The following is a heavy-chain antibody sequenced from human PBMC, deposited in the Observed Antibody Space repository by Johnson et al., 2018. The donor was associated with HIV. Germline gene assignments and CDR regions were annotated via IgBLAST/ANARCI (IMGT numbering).Heavy chain of an antibody. CDR1: GFIFSDYY. CDR2: ISTSGSTI. CDR3: ARGRYAFDI. V-gene: IGHV3-11*04. Sequence: VQLVESGGGVVRPGGSLRLSCAASGFIFSDYYMSWIRQAPGRGLDWVSYISTSGSTINYADSVKGRFTISRDNAKKSLYLQMNSLRAEDTAVYYCARGRYAFDIWGQGTMVTVSS. J-gene: IGHJ3*02.